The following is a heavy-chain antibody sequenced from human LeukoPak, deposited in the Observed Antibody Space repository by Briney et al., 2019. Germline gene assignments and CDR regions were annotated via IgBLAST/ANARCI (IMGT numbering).Heavy chain of an antibody. J-gene: IGHJ4*02. D-gene: IGHD3-22*01. CDR1: GFTFSNYW. CDR3: ARFDWEYITMTLDV. Sequence: PGGSLRLSCAAAGFTFSNYWMHWVRPAPGKGLVWVARINSDGSSTSYADSVTGRFPISRENAKNTLYLQMNSLRAEDTAVYYCARFDWEYITMTLDVWGQGTLVTVSS. V-gene: IGHV3-74*01. CDR2: INSDGSST.